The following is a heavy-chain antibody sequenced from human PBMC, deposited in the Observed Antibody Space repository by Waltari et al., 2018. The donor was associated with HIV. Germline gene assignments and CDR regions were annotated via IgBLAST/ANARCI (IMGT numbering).Heavy chain of an antibody. CDR3: TTSAIGNIFDN. Sequence: EVQLVESGGGLVQPGGSLRLSCAASGIAFSDYHMDWVRQAPGKGLEWVGRIRNKPSSYTTEYAASVKGRFSISRDDSRNSLYLQMNSLKTEDTAVYYCTTSAIGNIFDNWGQGTLVTVSS. V-gene: IGHV3-72*01. CDR2: IRNKPSSYTT. J-gene: IGHJ4*02. D-gene: IGHD1-1*01. CDR1: GIAFSDYH.